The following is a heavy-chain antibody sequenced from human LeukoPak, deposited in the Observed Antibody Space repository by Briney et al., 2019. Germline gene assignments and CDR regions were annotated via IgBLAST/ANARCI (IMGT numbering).Heavy chain of an antibody. D-gene: IGHD6-19*01. J-gene: IGHJ4*02. CDR2: ISPSSSTI. CDR3: AREHTPFGSGCTAAY. CDR1: GFTFSSYG. V-gene: IGHV3-48*01. Sequence: GGSLRLSCAGSGFTFSSYGMNWVRQAPGKGLEWVSYISPSSSTIYYADSGKGRFTISRDNAKNSLYLQMNSLRAEDTAVYYCAREHTPFGSGCTAAYWGQGTLVTVSS.